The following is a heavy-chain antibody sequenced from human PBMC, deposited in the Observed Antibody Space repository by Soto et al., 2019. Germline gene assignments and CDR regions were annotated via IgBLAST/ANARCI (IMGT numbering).Heavy chain of an antibody. CDR3: AGSYCSSTSCYTGRDYYYYGMDV. Sequence: QVQLQESGPGLVKPSQTLSLTCTVSGGSISSGGYYWSWIRQHPGKGLEWIGYIYYSGSTYYNPSLKSRVTISVGTSKNQVSLKLSSVTAAGTAVYYCAGSYCSSTSCYTGRDYYYYGMDVWGQGTTVTVSS. CDR1: GGSISSGGYY. D-gene: IGHD2-2*02. CDR2: IYYSGST. J-gene: IGHJ6*02. V-gene: IGHV4-31*03.